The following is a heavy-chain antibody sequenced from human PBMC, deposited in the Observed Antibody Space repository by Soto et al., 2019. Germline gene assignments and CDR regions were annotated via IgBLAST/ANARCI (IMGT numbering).Heavy chain of an antibody. CDR3: ARDRNYGGNPTSDYYYYYGMDV. CDR2: IIPIFGTA. V-gene: IGHV1-69*13. CDR1: GGTFXSYA. J-gene: IGHJ6*02. Sequence: GASVKVSCKASGGTFXSYAISWVRQAPGQGLEWMGGIIPIFGTANYAQKFQGRVTITADESTSTAYMELSSLRSEDTAVYYCARDRNYGGNPTSDYYYYYGMDVWGQGTTVTVSS. D-gene: IGHD4-17*01.